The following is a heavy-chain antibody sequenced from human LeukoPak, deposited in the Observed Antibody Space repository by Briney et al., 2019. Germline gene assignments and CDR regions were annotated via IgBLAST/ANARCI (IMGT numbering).Heavy chain of an antibody. Sequence: PSETLSLTCTVSGGSISSGSYYWSWLRQPAGKGLEWIGRIYTSGSTNYNPSLKSRVTISVDTSKNQFSLKLSSVTAADTAVYYCARDRDSGPSFGWYFDLWGRGTLVTVSS. CDR2: IYTSGST. CDR1: GGSISSGSYY. J-gene: IGHJ2*01. V-gene: IGHV4-61*02. D-gene: IGHD1-26*01. CDR3: ARDRDSGPSFGWYFDL.